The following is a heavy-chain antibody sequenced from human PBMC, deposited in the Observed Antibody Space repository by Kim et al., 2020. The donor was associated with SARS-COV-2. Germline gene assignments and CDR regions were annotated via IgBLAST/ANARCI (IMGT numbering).Heavy chain of an antibody. V-gene: IGHV3-15*01. CDR2: IKSKTDGGTT. D-gene: IGHD3-3*01. J-gene: IGHJ4*02. CDR1: GFTFSNAW. CDR3: TTERVTYYDFWSGYYSGGY. Sequence: GGSLRLSCAASGFTFSNAWMSWVRQAPGKGLEWVGRIKSKTDGGTTDYAAPVKGRFTISRDDSKNTLYLQMNSLKTEDTAVYYCTTERVTYYDFWSGYYSGGYWGQGTLVTVSS.